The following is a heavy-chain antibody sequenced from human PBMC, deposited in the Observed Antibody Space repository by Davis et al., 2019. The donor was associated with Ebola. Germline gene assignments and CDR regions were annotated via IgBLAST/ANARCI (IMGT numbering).Heavy chain of an antibody. CDR2: IYYSGSS. D-gene: IGHD6-6*01. Sequence: SETLSLTCTVSGGSISSYYWSWIRQPPGKGLEWIGYIYYSGSSYYNPSLKSRVTMSVDTSKNQFSLKLSSVTAADTAVYYCARGSLAYMSLVQLAPPDYWGQGTLVTVSS. CDR1: GGSISSYY. CDR3: ARGSLAYMSLVQLAPPDY. V-gene: IGHV4-59*12. J-gene: IGHJ4*02.